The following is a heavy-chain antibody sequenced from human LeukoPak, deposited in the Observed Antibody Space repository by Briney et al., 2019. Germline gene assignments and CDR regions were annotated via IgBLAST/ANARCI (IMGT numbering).Heavy chain of an antibody. V-gene: IGHV4-4*07. CDR1: GGSISSYY. CDR3: ASITIFGVVLQVDSMDV. CDR2: IYYSGST. J-gene: IGHJ6*04. D-gene: IGHD3-3*01. Sequence: SETLSLTCTVSGGSISSYYWSWIRQPAGKGLEWIGSIYYSGSTYYNPSLKSRVTISVDTSKNQFSLKLSSVTAADTAVYYCASITIFGVVLQVDSMDVWGKGTTVTVST.